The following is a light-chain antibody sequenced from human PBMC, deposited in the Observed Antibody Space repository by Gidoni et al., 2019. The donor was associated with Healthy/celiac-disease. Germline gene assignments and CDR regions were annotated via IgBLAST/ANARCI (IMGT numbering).Light chain of an antibody. J-gene: IGKJ4*01. CDR1: QGISSY. V-gene: IGKV1-9*01. Sequence: DIQLTQSPSFLSASVGYRVTITCRASQGISSYLAWYQQKPGKAPKLLIYAASTLQSGVPSRFSGSGSGTEVTLTISSLQAEDFATYYCQQLNSYPFTVGGGTKVEVK. CDR3: QQLNSYPFT. CDR2: AAS.